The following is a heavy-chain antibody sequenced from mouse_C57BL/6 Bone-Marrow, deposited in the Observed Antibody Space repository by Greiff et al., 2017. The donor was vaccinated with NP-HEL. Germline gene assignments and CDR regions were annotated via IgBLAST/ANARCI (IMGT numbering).Heavy chain of an antibody. V-gene: IGHV7-1*01. CDR1: GFTFSDFY. J-gene: IGHJ3*01. D-gene: IGHD4-1*01. Sequence: EVQVVESGGGLVQPGRSLRLSCATSGFTFSDFYMEWVRQAPGKGLEWIAASRNKANDYTTEYSASGKGRFIVSRDTSQSILYLQMNALRAEDNVFYYCARDAELVPFAYRGQGTLVTVAA. CDR3: ARDAELVPFAY. CDR2: SRNKANDYTT.